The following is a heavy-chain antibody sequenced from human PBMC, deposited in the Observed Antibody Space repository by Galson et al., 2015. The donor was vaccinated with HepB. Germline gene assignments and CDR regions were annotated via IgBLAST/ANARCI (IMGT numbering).Heavy chain of an antibody. CDR1: GYTLTELS. CDR2: FDPEDGET. D-gene: IGHD5-12*01. CDR3: ATGADIVATIFDY. Sequence: SVKVSCKVSGYTLTELSMHRVRQAPGKGLEWMGGFDPEDGETIYAQKFQGRVTMTEDTSTDTAYMELSSLRSEDTAVYYCATGADIVATIFDYWGQGTLVTVSS. J-gene: IGHJ4*02. V-gene: IGHV1-24*01.